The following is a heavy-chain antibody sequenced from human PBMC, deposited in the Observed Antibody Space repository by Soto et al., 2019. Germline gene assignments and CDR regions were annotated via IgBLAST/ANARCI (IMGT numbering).Heavy chain of an antibody. CDR1: GFSVSSNY. Sequence: EVQLVETGGGLIQPGGSLRLSCAVSGFSVSSNYMNWVRQSPGKGLEWVSVIYSGGDTHYTDSVKGRFTVSIDTSENTLFLEMKSLSAEDTAIYYCARDPFSQYSHETSGFHNWGLGTLVTVSS. V-gene: IGHV3-53*02. J-gene: IGHJ4*02. D-gene: IGHD3-22*01. CDR2: IYSGGDT. CDR3: ARDPFSQYSHETSGFHN.